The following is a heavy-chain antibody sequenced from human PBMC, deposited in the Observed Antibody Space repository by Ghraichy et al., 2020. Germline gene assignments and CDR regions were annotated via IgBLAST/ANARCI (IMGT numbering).Heavy chain of an antibody. CDR3: ARGGYCSSTSCYDMGDWFDP. CDR2: IYHSGST. D-gene: IGHD2-2*01. CDR1: GGSISSSNW. V-gene: IGHV4-4*02. Sequence: SETLSLTCAVSGGSISSSNWWSWVRQPPGKGLEWIGEIYHSGSTNYNPSLKSRVTISVDKSKNQFSLKLSSVTAADTAVYYCARGGYCSSTSCYDMGDWFDPWGQGTLVTVSS. J-gene: IGHJ5*02.